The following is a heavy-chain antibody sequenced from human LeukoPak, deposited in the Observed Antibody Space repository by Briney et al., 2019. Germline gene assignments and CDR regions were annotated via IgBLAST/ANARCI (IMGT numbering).Heavy chain of an antibody. J-gene: IGHJ4*02. Sequence: GRSLRLSCAASGFTFSSYGMHWVRQAPGKGLEWVAVISYDGSNKYYVDSVKGRFTISRDNSKNTLYLQMNSLRAEDTAVFYCAKGGSEYSYGRGFDYWGQGTLVTVSS. CDR2: ISYDGSNK. V-gene: IGHV3-30*18. CDR1: GFTFSSYG. D-gene: IGHD5-18*01. CDR3: AKGGSEYSYGRGFDY.